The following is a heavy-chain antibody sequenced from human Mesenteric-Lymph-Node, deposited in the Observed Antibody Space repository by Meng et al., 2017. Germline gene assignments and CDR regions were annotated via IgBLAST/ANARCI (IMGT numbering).Heavy chain of an antibody. J-gene: IGHJ4*02. CDR3: ARGKNKQWLVPEGLLAY. CDR1: GGSFSGYY. V-gene: IGHV4-34*01. Sequence: QVQLQQWGAGLLQPSETLSLTCAVYGGSFSGYYWSWIRQPPGKGLEWIGEINHSGSTNYNPSLKSRVTISVDTSKNQFSLKLSSVTAADTAVYYCARGKNKQWLVPEGLLAYWGQGTLVTVSS. D-gene: IGHD6-19*01. CDR2: INHSGST.